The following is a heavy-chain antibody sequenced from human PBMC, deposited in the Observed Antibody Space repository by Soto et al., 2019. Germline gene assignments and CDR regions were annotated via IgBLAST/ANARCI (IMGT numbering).Heavy chain of an antibody. CDR2: INPNSGGT. CDR1: GYTFSDYY. D-gene: IGHD2-2*01. J-gene: IGHJ4*02. Sequence: ASVKVSCKASGYTFSDYYIHWVRQAPGQGLEWMGWINPNSGGTKYAPKFQGGVTMTRDTSITTAYMELSRLRSGDTAVDYCARDRSRYCSSPRSPSYWGREPLFPAPS. V-gene: IGHV1-2*02. CDR3: ARDRSRYCSSPRSPSY.